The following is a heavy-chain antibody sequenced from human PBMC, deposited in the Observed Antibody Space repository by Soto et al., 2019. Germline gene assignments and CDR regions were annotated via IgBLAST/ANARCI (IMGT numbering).Heavy chain of an antibody. D-gene: IGHD4-17*01. V-gene: IGHV4-34*01. CDR1: GGSFSDYY. CDR3: ARGDYGGNSDDY. Sequence: QVLLQHWGAGLLKPSETLSLTCAVYGGSFSDYYWSWIRQSPGKGLEWIGEINHSGSTNYNPSLKSRVIISVDTSKNQFSLQLSSVTAADTAVYYCARGDYGGNSDDYWGRGTLVTVSS. CDR2: INHSGST. J-gene: IGHJ4*02.